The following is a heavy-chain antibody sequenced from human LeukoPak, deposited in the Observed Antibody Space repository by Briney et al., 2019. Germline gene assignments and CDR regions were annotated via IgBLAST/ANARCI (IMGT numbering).Heavy chain of an antibody. CDR1: GGSISSYY. D-gene: IGHD5/OR15-5a*01. Sequence: KPSETLSLTCTVSGGSISSYYWSWVRQPPGKGLEWIGEINHIGNTNYNPSLKSRVTMSVDTSKNHFSLKLTSVTAADTAVYFCARGPRSTISSLNSWGPGVLVTVSP. J-gene: IGHJ4*02. CDR2: INHIGNT. V-gene: IGHV4-34*01. CDR3: ARGPRSTISSLNS.